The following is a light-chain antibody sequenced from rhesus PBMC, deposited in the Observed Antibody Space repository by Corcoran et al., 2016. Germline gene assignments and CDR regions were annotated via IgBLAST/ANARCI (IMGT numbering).Light chain of an antibody. V-gene: IGKV3-42*03. J-gene: IGKJ4*01. Sequence: EIVMTQSPATLSLSPGERATLSCRASQSVSSSLAWYQQKPGQAPRLLLYGASRRATGIPDRFIGRGSGTDFTLTISSLEPEGFAVYYCQQYSNWPLTFGGGTKVEIK. CDR2: GAS. CDR1: QSVSSS. CDR3: QQYSNWPLT.